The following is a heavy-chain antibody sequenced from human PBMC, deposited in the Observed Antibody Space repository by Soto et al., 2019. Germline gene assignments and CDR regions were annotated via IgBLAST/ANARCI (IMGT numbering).Heavy chain of an antibody. J-gene: IGHJ3*02. D-gene: IGHD3-22*01. Sequence: SDTLSLTCTVCGGSVSSASHYWSWIWQPPGKGLQWLGYIYYTGGTNYNPSLKSRVTISVDASKNQFSLKLSSVTAADTALYYCARGLDYYDGSTHAFDIWGQGTMVT. CDR2: IYYTGGT. CDR3: ARGLDYYDGSTHAFDI. CDR1: GGSVSSASHY. V-gene: IGHV4-61*01.